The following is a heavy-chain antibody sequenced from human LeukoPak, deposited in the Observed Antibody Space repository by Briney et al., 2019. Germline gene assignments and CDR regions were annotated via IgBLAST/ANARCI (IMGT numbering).Heavy chain of an antibody. V-gene: IGHV4-34*01. J-gene: IGHJ6*03. CDR2: INHSGST. CDR1: GGSFSGYY. D-gene: IGHD1-1*01. Sequence: SETLSLTCAVYGGSFSGYYWSWIRQPPGQGLEWIGEINHSGSTNYNPSLKRRVTISVDTSKNQFSLKLSSVTAADTAVYYCARQAVLKHGARVYYMDVWGKGTTVTISS. CDR3: ARQAVLKHGARVYYMDV.